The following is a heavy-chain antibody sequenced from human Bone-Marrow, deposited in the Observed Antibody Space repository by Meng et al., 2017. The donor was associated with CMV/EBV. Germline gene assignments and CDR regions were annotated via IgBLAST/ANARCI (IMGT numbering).Heavy chain of an antibody. CDR3: ARLKRITIFGVVTHYYYYGMDV. CDR2: IIPILGIA. J-gene: IGHJ6*02. Sequence: SVKVSCKASGGTFSSYAISWVRQAPGQGLEWMGGIIPILGIANYAQKFQGRVTITADKSTSTAYMELSSLRSEDTAVYYCARLKRITIFGVVTHYYYYGMDVWGQRTTVTVSS. CDR1: GGTFSSYA. D-gene: IGHD3-3*01. V-gene: IGHV1-69*10.